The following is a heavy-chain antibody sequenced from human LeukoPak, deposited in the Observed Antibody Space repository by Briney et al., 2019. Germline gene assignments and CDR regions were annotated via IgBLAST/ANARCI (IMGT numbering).Heavy chain of an antibody. Sequence: RMSLRLSCAASGFTFRSYTIHWVRQAPGKGLDWVVGITYDGSHEFYADSVKGRFTISRNNSKNMLSLQMDSLKPEDTAVYYCARESSALVDEGAFDVWGQGTMVTVSS. CDR2: ITYDGSHE. CDR1: GFTFRSYT. V-gene: IGHV3-30*04. D-gene: IGHD3-16*01. CDR3: ARESSALVDEGAFDV. J-gene: IGHJ3*01.